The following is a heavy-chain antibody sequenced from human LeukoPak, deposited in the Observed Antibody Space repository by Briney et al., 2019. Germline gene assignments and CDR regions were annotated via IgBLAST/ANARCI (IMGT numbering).Heavy chain of an antibody. CDR1: GFTFSSYA. Sequence: GGSLRLSCAASGFTFSSYAMDWVRQAPGKGLEHVSGISSNGGDTYYANSVKGRFTISRDNSKNTLYLQMGSLRAEDMAVYYCAGDKVVTPGYYYYMDVWGKGTTVTVSS. CDR2: ISSNGGDT. V-gene: IGHV3-64*01. D-gene: IGHD4-23*01. CDR3: AGDKVVTPGYYYYMDV. J-gene: IGHJ6*03.